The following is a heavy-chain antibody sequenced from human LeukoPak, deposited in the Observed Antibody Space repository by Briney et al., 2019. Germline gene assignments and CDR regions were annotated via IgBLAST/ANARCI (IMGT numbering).Heavy chain of an antibody. V-gene: IGHV1-2*04. CDR2: INPNSGGT. J-gene: IGHJ6*02. CDR1: GYTFTSYG. CDR3: ARGRKRWLQLDYYGMDV. Sequence: ASVKVSCKASGYTFTSYGISWVRQAPGQGLEWMGWINPNSGGTNYAQKFQGWVTMTRDTSISTAYMELSRLRSDDTAVYYCARGRKRWLQLDYYGMDVWGQGTTVTVSS. D-gene: IGHD5-24*01.